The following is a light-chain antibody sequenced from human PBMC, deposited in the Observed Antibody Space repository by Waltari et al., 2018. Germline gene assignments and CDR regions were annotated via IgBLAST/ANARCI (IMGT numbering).Light chain of an antibody. CDR3: SSYTSISTVV. J-gene: IGLJ2*01. V-gene: IGLV2-18*02. CDR2: EVS. Sequence: QSALTQPPSVSGSPGQSVTISCAGTSSDIGSYNRVSWYQQPPGTAPKLMIYEVSNRPSGVPDRFSGSKSANTASQTISGLQAEDEADYYCSSYTSISTVVFGGGTKLTVL. CDR1: SSDIGSYNR.